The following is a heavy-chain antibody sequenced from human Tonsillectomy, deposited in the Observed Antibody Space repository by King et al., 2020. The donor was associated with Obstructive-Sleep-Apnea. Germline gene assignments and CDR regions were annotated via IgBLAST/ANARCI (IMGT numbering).Heavy chain of an antibody. V-gene: IGHV3-9*01. Sequence: VQLVESGGGLVQPGRSLRLSCAASGFTFDDYAMHWVRQAPGKGLEWVSCISWNSVSIGDADSVKGRFTISRDNAKNSLYLQMNSLRAEDTALYYCAKGYCSSTSCYVDLDYWGQGTLVTVSS. D-gene: IGHD2-2*01. J-gene: IGHJ4*02. CDR1: GFTFDDYA. CDR2: ISWNSVSI. CDR3: AKGYCSSTSCYVDLDY.